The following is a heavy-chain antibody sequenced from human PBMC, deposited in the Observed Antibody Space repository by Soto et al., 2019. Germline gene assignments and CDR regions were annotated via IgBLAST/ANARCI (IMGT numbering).Heavy chain of an antibody. CDR2: ISAYNGNT. CDR3: GREGAGGVVGGDY. CDR1: GYTFTSYG. Sequence: QVQLVQSGAEVKKPGASVKVSCKASGYTFTSYGISWVRQAPGQGLEWMGWISAYNGNTNYAQKLQGRVTMTTDTPTSTPERGRGSGGSDDAAVYYGGREGAGGVVGGDYGGQEPLVPVPS. D-gene: IGHD2-15*01. J-gene: IGHJ4*02. V-gene: IGHV1-18*01.